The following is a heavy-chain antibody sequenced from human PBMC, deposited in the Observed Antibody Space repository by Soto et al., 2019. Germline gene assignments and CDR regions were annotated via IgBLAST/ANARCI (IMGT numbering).Heavy chain of an antibody. J-gene: IGHJ4*02. CDR3: AKNQELELSRGIDF. CDR1: GLTFSNYA. CDR2: MSGSSSTT. Sequence: RLSFATSGLTFSNYAMSWVRQAPGGGLEWVSSMSGSSSTTYYADSVRGRFTISRDRSKNTLYLQMSSLRAEDTALYYCAKNQELELSRGIDFWGQGTLVTVSS. D-gene: IGHD1-7*01. V-gene: IGHV3-23*01.